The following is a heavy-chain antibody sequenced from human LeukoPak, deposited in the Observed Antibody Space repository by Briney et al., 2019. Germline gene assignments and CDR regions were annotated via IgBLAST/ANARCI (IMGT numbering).Heavy chain of an antibody. CDR1: GFTFSSYG. CDR3: AKSQHGGSTSCLDY. CDR2: IGYDGSNK. V-gene: IGHV3-30*02. Sequence: GGSLRLSCAASGFTFSSYGMHWVRQAPGKGLEWVAFIGYDGSNKYYADSVKGRFTISRDNSKNTLYLQMNSLRAEDTAVYYCAKSQHGGSTSCLDYWGQGTLVTVSS. D-gene: IGHD2-2*01. J-gene: IGHJ4*02.